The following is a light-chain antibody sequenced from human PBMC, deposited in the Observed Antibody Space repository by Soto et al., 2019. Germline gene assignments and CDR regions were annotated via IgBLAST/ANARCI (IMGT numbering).Light chain of an antibody. CDR2: DVS. CDR1: SSDVGGYNS. Sequence: QSALTQPASVSGSPGQSITISCTGTSSDVGGYNSVSWYQQHPGKAPKLMIHDVSNRPSGVSNRFSGSKSGNTASLTISGLQAEDEADYYCSSYTSSSSYVFGSGTKVIVL. V-gene: IGLV2-14*01. CDR3: SSYTSSSSYV. J-gene: IGLJ1*01.